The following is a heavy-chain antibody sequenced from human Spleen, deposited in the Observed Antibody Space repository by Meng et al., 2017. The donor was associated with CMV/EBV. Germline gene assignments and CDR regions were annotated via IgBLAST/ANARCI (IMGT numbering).Heavy chain of an antibody. J-gene: IGHJ6*02. V-gene: IGHV1-69*10. CDR2: IIPILDIA. D-gene: IGHD3-3*01. Sequence: SVKVSCKASGGTFSSYAISWVRQAPGQGLEWMGGIIPILDIAHYTQKFQGRVTITADKSTTTACMELSSLRSEDTAIYYCAQASPYDFWSGYYGRDFYYYGLDVWGQGTTVTVSS. CDR1: GGTFSSYA. CDR3: AQASPYDFWSGYYGRDFYYYGLDV.